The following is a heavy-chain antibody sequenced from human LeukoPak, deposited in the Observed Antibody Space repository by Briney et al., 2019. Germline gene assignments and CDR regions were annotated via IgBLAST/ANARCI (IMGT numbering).Heavy chain of an antibody. CDR2: INHRGST. CDR3: ASGDYYYDSSGHAFDI. CDR1: GESLSKYY. D-gene: IGHD3-22*01. V-gene: IGHV4-34*01. J-gene: IGHJ3*02. Sequence: SETLSLTCAVYGESLSKYYWTWIRQSPGKGLEWIGEINHRGSTNLNPSLKSRVTLSVDTSKNQFSLKLSSVTAADTAVYYCASGDYYYDSSGHAFDIWGQGTMVTVSS.